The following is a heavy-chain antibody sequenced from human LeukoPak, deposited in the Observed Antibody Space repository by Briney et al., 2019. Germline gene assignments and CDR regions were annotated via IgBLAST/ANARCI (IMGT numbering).Heavy chain of an antibody. J-gene: IGHJ4*02. Sequence: PGGSLRLSCVASGFTFSSYSMKWVCQAPGKGLEWVSSISSSSSYIYYADSVKGRFTISRDNAKDSLYLQMNSLRAEDTAVYYCARDYTMIVVEPYFDYWGQGTLVTVSS. CDR3: ARDYTMIVVEPYFDY. D-gene: IGHD3-22*01. CDR1: GFTFSSYS. V-gene: IGHV3-21*01. CDR2: ISSSSSYI.